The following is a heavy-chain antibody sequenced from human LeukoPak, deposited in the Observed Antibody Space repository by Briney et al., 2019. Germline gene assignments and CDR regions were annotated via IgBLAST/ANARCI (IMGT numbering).Heavy chain of an antibody. Sequence: SETLSLTCTVSGYSISSGYYWGWIRQPPGKGLEWIGSIYHSGSTYYNPSLKSRVTISVDTSKNQFSLKLSSVTAADTAVYYCARVYSIYWYFDLWGRGTLVTVSS. CDR3: ARVYSIYWYFDL. CDR2: IYHSGST. D-gene: IGHD4-11*01. J-gene: IGHJ2*01. V-gene: IGHV4-38-2*02. CDR1: GYSISSGYY.